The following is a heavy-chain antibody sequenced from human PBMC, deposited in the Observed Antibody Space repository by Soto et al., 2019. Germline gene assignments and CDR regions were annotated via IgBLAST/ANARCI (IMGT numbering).Heavy chain of an antibody. CDR3: ARGDGDTAMVRLSR. CDR2: IYYSGST. CDR1: GGSMSSSSHY. J-gene: IGHJ4*02. V-gene: IGHV4-39*07. Sequence: SETLSLTCTVSGGSMSSSSHYWGWIRQPPGKGLEWIGSIYYSGSTYYNPSLQSRVIISVDTSKNQFSLKLRSVTAADTAVYYCARGDGDTAMVRLSRWGQGTLVTVSS. D-gene: IGHD5-18*01.